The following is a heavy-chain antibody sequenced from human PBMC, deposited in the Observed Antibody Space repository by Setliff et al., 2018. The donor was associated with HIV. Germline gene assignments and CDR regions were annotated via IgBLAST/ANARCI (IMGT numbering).Heavy chain of an antibody. D-gene: IGHD6-13*01. CDR3: ARRDGRSMNAFEI. V-gene: IGHV5-51*01. CDR2: IYPDDSNI. Sequence: GESLKISCKALGYTFTTYWIGWVRQKPGEGLEWMGIIYPDDSNIRYNPSFQSHVTISADKSIATAYLQVNDLKTSDTATYYCARRDGRSMNAFEIWGPGTMVTVSS. J-gene: IGHJ3*02. CDR1: GYTFTTYW.